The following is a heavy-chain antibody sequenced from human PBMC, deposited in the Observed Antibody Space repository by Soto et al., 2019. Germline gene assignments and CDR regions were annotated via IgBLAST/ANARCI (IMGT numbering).Heavy chain of an antibody. CDR3: AKDLSGREIAAEFDY. J-gene: IGHJ4*02. D-gene: IGHD6-25*01. Sequence: GGSLRLSCAASGFTFSSYAMSWVRQAPGKGLEWVSAISGSGGSTYYADSVKGRFTISRDNSKNTLYLQMNSLRAEDTAVYYCAKDLSGREIAAEFDYWGQGTLVTVSS. CDR2: ISGSGGST. CDR1: GFTFSSYA. V-gene: IGHV3-23*01.